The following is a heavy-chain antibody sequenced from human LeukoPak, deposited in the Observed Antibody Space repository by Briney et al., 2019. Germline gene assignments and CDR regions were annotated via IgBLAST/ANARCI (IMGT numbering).Heavy chain of an antibody. CDR1: GGSFSGYH. CDR3: ARGRQSRGVIITRQDY. Sequence: PSETLSLTCAVYGGSFSGYHWSWIRQPPGKGLEWIGEINHSGSTNYNPSLKSRVTISVDTSKNQFSLKLSSVTAADTAVYYCARGRQSRGVIITRQDYWGQGTLVTVSS. J-gene: IGHJ4*02. V-gene: IGHV4-34*01. D-gene: IGHD3-10*01. CDR2: INHSGST.